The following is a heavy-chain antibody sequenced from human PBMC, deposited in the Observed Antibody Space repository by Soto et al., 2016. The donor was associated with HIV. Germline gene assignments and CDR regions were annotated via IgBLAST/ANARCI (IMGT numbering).Heavy chain of an antibody. CDR3: ARGKFGEVYFDY. J-gene: IGHJ4*02. Sequence: QVQLVQSGTEVKKPGASVKVSCKASGYTFTSFDINWVRQATGQGLEWMGWMNPESSNTGYAQKFQGRVTITRNTSIRTAYMELSSLTSEDTAVYYCARGKFGEVYFDYWGQGTLVTVSS. V-gene: IGHV1-8*03. D-gene: IGHD3-10*01. CDR1: GYTFTSFD. CDR2: MNPESSNT.